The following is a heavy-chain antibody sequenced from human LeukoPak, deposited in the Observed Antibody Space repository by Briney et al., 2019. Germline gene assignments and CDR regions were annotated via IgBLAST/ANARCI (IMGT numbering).Heavy chain of an antibody. J-gene: IGHJ4*02. CDR1: GFTFSSYA. V-gene: IGHV3-64*01. D-gene: IGHD4-23*01. CDR2: ISSNGGST. CDR3: ARGPDRVVMTLSYFDY. Sequence: RSGGSLRLSCAASGFTFSSYAMHWVRQAPGKGLEYVSAISSNGGSTYYANSVKGRFTISRDNSKNTLYLQMGSLRAEDMAVYYCARGPDRVVMTLSYFDYWGQGTLVTVSS.